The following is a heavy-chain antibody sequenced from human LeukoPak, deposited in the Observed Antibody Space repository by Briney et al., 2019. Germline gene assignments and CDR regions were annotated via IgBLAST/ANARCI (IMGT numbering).Heavy chain of an antibody. V-gene: IGHV4-39*02. Sequence: PSYTQPVTCTGSGGCVRSSSYLWLGMRQPPEEGLVYMGSHYYSGSTYYNPSLKSRVPISVDTSKNQFSLKLSSVTAADTAVYYCAREEDIVVVAPEGLWGIWGQGTMVTVSS. CDR1: GGCVRSSSYL. D-gene: IGHD2-15*01. CDR2: HYYSGST. J-gene: IGHJ3*02. CDR3: AREEDIVVVAPEGLWGI.